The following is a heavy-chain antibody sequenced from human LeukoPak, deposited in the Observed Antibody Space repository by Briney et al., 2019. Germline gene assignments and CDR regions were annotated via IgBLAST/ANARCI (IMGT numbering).Heavy chain of an antibody. J-gene: IGHJ5*02. Sequence: SETLSPTCTVSGGSISSSTYYWGWIRQPPGKGLEWIGTIYYSGSTYYNPSLKSRVTISVDMSKNQFSLKLSSVTAADTAVYYCARDPGNSGWPWSWFDPWGQGTLVTVSS. V-gene: IGHV4-39*07. CDR2: IYYSGST. CDR1: GGSISSSTYY. D-gene: IGHD6-19*01. CDR3: ARDPGNSGWPWSWFDP.